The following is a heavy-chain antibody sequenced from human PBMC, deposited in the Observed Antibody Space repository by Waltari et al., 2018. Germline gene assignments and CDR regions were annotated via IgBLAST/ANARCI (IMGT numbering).Heavy chain of an antibody. V-gene: IGHV5-51*03. CDR2: IYPGDSDT. J-gene: IGHJ4*02. CDR1: GSSFTSYW. D-gene: IGHD2-15*01. CDR3: ARRRYCSGGSCRVPLDY. Sequence: VQLVQSGAEVKKPGESLKISCKGSGSSFTSYWIGLVRQVPGQGLEWMGIIYPGDSDTRYSPSFQGQVTISADKSISTAYLQWSSLKASDTAMYYCARRRYCSGGSCRVPLDYWGQGTLVTVSS.